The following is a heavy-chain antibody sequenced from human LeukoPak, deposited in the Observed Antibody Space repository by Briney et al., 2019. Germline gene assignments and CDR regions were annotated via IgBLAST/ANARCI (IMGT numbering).Heavy chain of an antibody. CDR1: GFTFSNYE. Sequence: GGSLRLSCTASGFTFSNYEMNWVRQAPRKGLEWVSYISSTGDTIYFADSVKGRFTISRDSAKDSLYLQMNSLRVEDTAIYYCARVGSRYWDFDIWGQGTMVTVSS. J-gene: IGHJ3*02. CDR2: ISSTGDTI. V-gene: IGHV3-48*03. D-gene: IGHD2-8*02. CDR3: ARVGSRYWDFDI.